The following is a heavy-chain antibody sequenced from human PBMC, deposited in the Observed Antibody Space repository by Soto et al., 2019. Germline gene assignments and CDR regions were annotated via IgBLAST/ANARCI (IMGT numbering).Heavy chain of an antibody. D-gene: IGHD3-9*01. Sequence: ASVKVSCKASGYTFTSYAMHWVRQAPGQRLEWMGWINAGNGNTKYAQKFQGRVTITRDKSTSTAYMELSSLRSEDTAVYYCARSPNDIFWFDPWGQGTLVTVSS. CDR2: INAGNGNT. V-gene: IGHV1-3*01. CDR3: ARSPNDIFWFDP. CDR1: GYTFTSYA. J-gene: IGHJ5*02.